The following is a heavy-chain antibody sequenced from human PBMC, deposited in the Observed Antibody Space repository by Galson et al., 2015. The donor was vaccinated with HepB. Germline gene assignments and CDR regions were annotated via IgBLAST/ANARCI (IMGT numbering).Heavy chain of an antibody. Sequence: QSGAEVKKPGESLKISCEGSGYRFTSYWIAWVRQMPGKGLEWMGSIYPGDSDTNYSPSFRGQVTISADESIDTVYMELSSLRAEDTAVYYCATGGGVLGVITPVDYWGQGTLVTVSS. V-gene: IGHV5-51*01. CDR1: GYRFTSYW. D-gene: IGHD3-3*01. CDR2: IYPGDSDT. CDR3: ATGGGVLGVITPVDY. J-gene: IGHJ4*02.